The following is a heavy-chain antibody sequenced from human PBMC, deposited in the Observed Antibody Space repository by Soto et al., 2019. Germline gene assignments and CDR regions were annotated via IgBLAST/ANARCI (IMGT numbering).Heavy chain of an antibody. V-gene: IGHV4-30-2*01. J-gene: IGHJ4*02. CDR1: GDSISRGGFS. D-gene: IGHD3-16*02. CDR2: IYHSGTS. CDR3: AREGGGYRFAY. Sequence: SETLSLTCAVSGDSISRGGFSWGWIRQPPGKGLEWIGYIYHSGTSFYNPSLKSRVTISVDPSKNHVSLRLTSVTAADTAVYYCAREGGGYRFAYWGQGTXVTVSS.